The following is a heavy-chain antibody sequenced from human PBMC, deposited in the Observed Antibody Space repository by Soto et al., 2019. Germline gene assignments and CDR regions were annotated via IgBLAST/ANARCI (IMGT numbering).Heavy chain of an antibody. V-gene: IGHV3-23*01. CDR3: AKRRLNTITSLSDY. J-gene: IGHJ1*01. Sequence: EIQLLASGGGLAQPGGSLRLSCVASGFSFSDYGMRWVRQTPQKTLEWVASISGNKMTTFYPDSVKGRFFISRDNSDNTLHLQMNSLRDDDTAIYYCAKRRLNTITSLSDYWGQGVQVTVSS. D-gene: IGHD3-16*02. CDR2: ISGNKMTT. CDR1: GFSFSDYG.